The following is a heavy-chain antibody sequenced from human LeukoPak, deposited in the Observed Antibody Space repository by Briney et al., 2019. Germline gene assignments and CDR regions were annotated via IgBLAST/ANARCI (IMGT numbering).Heavy chain of an antibody. V-gene: IGHV3-66*02. CDR1: GFTFSDYY. CDR2: IYSAGST. J-gene: IGHJ4*02. D-gene: IGHD6-13*01. Sequence: QAGGSLRLSCAASGFTFSDYYMSWVRQAPGEGLEWVSVIYSAGSTYYADSVKGRFTISRDNSKNTLYLQVNSLRTEDTAVYYCAKRRAAAGLPVPFDYWGQGTLVTVSS. CDR3: AKRRAAAGLPVPFDY.